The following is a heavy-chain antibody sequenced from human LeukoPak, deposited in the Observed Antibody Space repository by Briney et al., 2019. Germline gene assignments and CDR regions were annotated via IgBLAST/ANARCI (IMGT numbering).Heavy chain of an antibody. D-gene: IGHD3-22*01. CDR2: IYYSGST. CDR1: GGSFSGYY. CDR3: ARVQLGDYYDTSAYYRLGAFDI. J-gene: IGHJ3*02. Sequence: PSETLSLTCAVYGGSFSGYYWSWIRQPPGKGLEWIGYIYYSGSTNYNPSLKSRVTISVDTSKNQFSLKLSSVTAADTAVYYCARVQLGDYYDTSAYYRLGAFDIWGQGTMITVSS. V-gene: IGHV4-59*01.